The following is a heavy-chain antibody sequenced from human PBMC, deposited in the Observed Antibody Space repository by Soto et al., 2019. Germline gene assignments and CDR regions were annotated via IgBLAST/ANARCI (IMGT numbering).Heavy chain of an antibody. D-gene: IGHD4-4*01. J-gene: IGHJ5*02. CDR3: ARSPPRVERNNYAGGWFDP. V-gene: IGHV1-8*01. Sequence: GASVKVSCKASGYTFTSYDINWVRQATGQGLEWMGWMNPNSGNTGYPQKFQGRVTMTRNTSISTAYMELSGLRFEDTAVYYCARSPPRVERNNYAGGWFDPWGQGTLVTVSS. CDR2: MNPNSGNT. CDR1: GYTFTSYD.